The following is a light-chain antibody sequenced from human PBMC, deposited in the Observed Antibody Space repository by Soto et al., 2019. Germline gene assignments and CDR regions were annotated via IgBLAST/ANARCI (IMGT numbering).Light chain of an antibody. J-gene: IGKJ1*01. V-gene: IGKV3-20*01. CDR2: GAT. CDR1: QGVSNSF. CDR3: QQYAGTPVT. Sequence: EIVLTQSPDTLSLSPGERATLSCRASQGVSNSFLAWYQQKPGQAPRLLIYGATSRATGIPDRFSGSGSGTDFTLTISRLEPEDFAVYYCQQYAGTPVTFGQGTKVDI.